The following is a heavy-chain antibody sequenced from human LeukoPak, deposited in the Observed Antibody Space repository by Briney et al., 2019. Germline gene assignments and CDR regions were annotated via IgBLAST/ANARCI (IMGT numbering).Heavy chain of an antibody. Sequence: NAGGSLRLSCAASGFSFSSYSMNWVRQAPGKGLEWVSSISTTSSFIYYADSVKGRFTISRDNAKNSVYLQMTSLRAEDTAVYFCARDDINLYYGSGSYFNDWGQGTLVTVSS. CDR1: GFSFSSYS. V-gene: IGHV3-21*04. D-gene: IGHD3-10*01. CDR2: ISTTSSFI. J-gene: IGHJ4*02. CDR3: ARDDINLYYGSGSYFND.